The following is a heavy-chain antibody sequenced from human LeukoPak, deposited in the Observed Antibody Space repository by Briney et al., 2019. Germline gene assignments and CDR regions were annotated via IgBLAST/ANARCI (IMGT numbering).Heavy chain of an antibody. D-gene: IGHD2-2*01. V-gene: IGHV4-34*01. CDR1: GGSFSGYY. CDR2: INHSGST. CDR3: ARRYQLLLTGWFDP. Sequence: SETLSLTCADSGGSFSGYYWSWIRQPPGKGLEWMGEINHSGSTNYNPSLKSRVTISVDTSKNQFSLKLSSVTAADTAVYYCARRYQLLLTGWFDPWGQGTLVTVSS. J-gene: IGHJ5*02.